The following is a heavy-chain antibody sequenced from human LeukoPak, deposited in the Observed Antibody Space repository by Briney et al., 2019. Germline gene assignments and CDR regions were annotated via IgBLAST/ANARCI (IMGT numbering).Heavy chain of an antibody. CDR1: GGSFSGYY. V-gene: IGHV4-34*01. CDR2: INHSGST. Sequence: SETLSLTCVVYGGSFSGYYWSWIRQPPGKGLEWIGEINHSGSTNYNPSLKSRVTISVDTSKNQFSLKLSSVTAADTAVYYCARSDFWSGSIDYWGQGTLVTVSS. CDR3: ARSDFWSGSIDY. J-gene: IGHJ4*02. D-gene: IGHD3-3*01.